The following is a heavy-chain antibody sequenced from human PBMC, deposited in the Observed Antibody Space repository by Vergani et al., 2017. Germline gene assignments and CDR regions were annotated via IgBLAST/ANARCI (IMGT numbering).Heavy chain of an antibody. CDR2: ISYDGSNK. V-gene: IGHV3-30*18. CDR1: GFTFSNAW. J-gene: IGHJ3*02. CDR3: AKLVGATTDDAFDI. Sequence: VQLVESGGGLVKPGGSLRLSCAASGFTFSNAWMSWVRQAPGKGLEWVAVISYDGSNKYYADSVKGRFTISRDNSKNTLYLQMNSLRAEDTAVYYCAKLVGATTDDAFDIWGQGTMVTVSS. D-gene: IGHD1-26*01.